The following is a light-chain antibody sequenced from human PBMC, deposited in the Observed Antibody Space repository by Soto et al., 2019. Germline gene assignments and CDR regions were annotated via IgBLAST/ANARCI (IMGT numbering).Light chain of an antibody. Sequence: ESVLTQSPGTLSLSPGERATLSCRASQSVSSNYLAWYQQKPGQAPRPLIYGASSRATGIPDRVSGSGAGTDFTLTISRLEPEDFAVYYCQQYGSSPWTFGKGTKVEIK. CDR1: QSVSSNY. CDR2: GAS. V-gene: IGKV3-20*01. CDR3: QQYGSSPWT. J-gene: IGKJ1*01.